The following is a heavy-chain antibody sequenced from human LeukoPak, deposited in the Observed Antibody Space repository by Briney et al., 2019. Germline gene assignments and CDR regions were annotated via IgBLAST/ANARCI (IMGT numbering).Heavy chain of an antibody. CDR3: AISQGSYYDTSGYLGGDY. CDR2: ISAYSGNK. CDR1: GYTFTNYG. V-gene: IGHV1-18*01. J-gene: IGHJ4*02. Sequence: GASVKVSCKASGYTFTNYGIFWGRQAPGQGVEWRGWISAYSGNKNYAQKLQGRVTMTTETSTSTGYMELESLRSDDTAVYYCAISQGSYYDTSGYLGGDYWGQGTLVTVSS. D-gene: IGHD3-22*01.